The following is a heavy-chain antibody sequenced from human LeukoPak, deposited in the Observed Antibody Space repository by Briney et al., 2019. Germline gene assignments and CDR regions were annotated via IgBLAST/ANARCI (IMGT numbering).Heavy chain of an antibody. Sequence: PGGSLRLSCAASGFTFSSYAMEWVRQAPGKGLEWVSSITGSSDSIYYADSVKGRFTISRDNAKNSVYPQMNSLRAEDTAVYYCARLVCSTIPCYGKFYFDSWGQGTLVPVSS. CDR1: GFTFSSYA. V-gene: IGHV3-21*01. CDR2: ITGSSDSI. D-gene: IGHD2-2*01. CDR3: ARLVCSTIPCYGKFYFDS. J-gene: IGHJ4*02.